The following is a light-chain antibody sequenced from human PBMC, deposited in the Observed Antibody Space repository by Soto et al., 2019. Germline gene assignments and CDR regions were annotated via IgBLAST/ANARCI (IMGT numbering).Light chain of an antibody. V-gene: IGKV1-5*01. CDR1: QSISSW. J-gene: IGKJ1*01. Sequence: DIQMTQSPSPMSASVGDRVTITCRASQSISSWLAWYQQKPGKAPKLLIYDASSLESGVPSRFSGSGSGTEFTLTISSLQPDDCSTYYCQQDNSYRCTFGQGTNVEIK. CDR3: QQDNSYRCT. CDR2: DAS.